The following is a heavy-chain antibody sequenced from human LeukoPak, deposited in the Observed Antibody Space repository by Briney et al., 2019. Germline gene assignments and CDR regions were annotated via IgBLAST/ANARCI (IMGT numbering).Heavy chain of an antibody. CDR3: ARDLTVTTRVPYW. J-gene: IGHJ4*02. CDR1: GYIFTPYY. V-gene: IGHV1-46*01. D-gene: IGHD4-11*01. CDR2: ITPSGGDA. Sequence: ASVKAYCKESGYIFTPYYIHWVRQAPGQGLEWMGMITPSGGDATYAQKFHGRFAMTRDMSTTTVYMQLSSLRSEDTAVYYCARDLTVTTRVPYWWGQGTLVTVSS.